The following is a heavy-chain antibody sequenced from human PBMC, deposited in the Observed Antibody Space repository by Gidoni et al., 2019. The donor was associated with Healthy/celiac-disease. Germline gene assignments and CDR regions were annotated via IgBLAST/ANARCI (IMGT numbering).Heavy chain of an antibody. J-gene: IGHJ4*02. D-gene: IGHD6-13*01. CDR3: ARGQLAPDY. V-gene: IGHV4-59*01. CDR1: GGSISSYY. CDR2: IYYSGST. Sequence: QVQLQESGPGLVKPSETLSLTCTVSGGSISSYYWSWIRQPPGKGLEWIGYIYYSGSTNYTPSLKSRVTISVDTSKNQFSLKLSSVTAADTAVHYCARGQLAPDYWGQGTLVTVSS.